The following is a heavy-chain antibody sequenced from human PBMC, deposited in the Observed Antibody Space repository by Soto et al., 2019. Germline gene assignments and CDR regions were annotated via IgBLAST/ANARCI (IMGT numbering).Heavy chain of an antibody. J-gene: IGHJ4*02. CDR2: ISDSGRGT. Sequence: EVQLLESGGGLVQPGGSLRLSCAASGFTFSSYDMSWVRQAPGKGLEWVSGISDSGRGTYYADSVKGRFTISRDNSKNTLYLQMNSLRAEDSAVYYCAKVMVRGLYYFDCWGQGTLVTVSS. CDR1: GFTFSSYD. CDR3: AKVMVRGLYYFDC. V-gene: IGHV3-23*01. D-gene: IGHD3-10*01.